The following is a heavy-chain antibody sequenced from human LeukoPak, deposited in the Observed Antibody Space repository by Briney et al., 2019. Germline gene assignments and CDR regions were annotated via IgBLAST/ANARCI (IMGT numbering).Heavy chain of an antibody. CDR1: GGSISSYY. J-gene: IGHJ3*02. V-gene: IGHV4-59*08. CDR2: IYFSGST. CDR3: ARHGKVMGAFDI. Sequence: PSETLSLTCTVSGGSISSYYWSWIRQPPGKGLEWIGYIYFSGSTNYNPSLKSRVTISIDTSKKQFSLKLSSVTAADTAVYYCARHGKVMGAFDIWGQGTMVTVSS. D-gene: IGHD3-16*01.